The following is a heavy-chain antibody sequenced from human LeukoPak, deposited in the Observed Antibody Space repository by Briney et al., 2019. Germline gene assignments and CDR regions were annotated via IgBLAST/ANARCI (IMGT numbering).Heavy chain of an antibody. D-gene: IGHD5-24*01. CDR1: GFTFSSYW. CDR3: VRSMATITFSFDY. V-gene: IGHV3-7*01. J-gene: IGHJ4*02. Sequence: GGSLRLSCAASGFTFSSYWMNWVRQAPGKGLEWVANIKKDGSDKNYLGSVKGRFTISRDNAKNSLYVQMNSLRVEDTAVYYCVRSMATITFSFDYWGQGTLVTVSS. CDR2: IKKDGSDK.